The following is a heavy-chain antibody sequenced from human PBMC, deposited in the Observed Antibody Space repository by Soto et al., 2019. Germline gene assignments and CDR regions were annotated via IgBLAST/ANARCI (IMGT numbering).Heavy chain of an antibody. J-gene: IGHJ5*02. CDR3: ARDQGYSGYDGGWSPGFDP. CDR2: ISYDGSNK. Sequence: QVQLVESGGGVVQPGRSLRLSCAASGFTFSSYAMHWVRQAPGKGLEWVAVISYDGSNKYYADSVKGRFTISRDNSKNTLYLQMNSLRAEDTAVYYCARDQGYSGYDGGWSPGFDPWGQGTLVTVSS. CDR1: GFTFSSYA. D-gene: IGHD5-12*01. V-gene: IGHV3-30-3*01.